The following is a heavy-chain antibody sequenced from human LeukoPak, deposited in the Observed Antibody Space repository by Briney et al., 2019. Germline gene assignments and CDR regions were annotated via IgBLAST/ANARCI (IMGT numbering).Heavy chain of an antibody. J-gene: IGHJ6*02. Sequence: ASVKVSCKASGYTFTSYDINWVRQATGQGLEWMGWMNPNSVNTGYAQKFQGRVTMTRNTSISTAYMELSSLRSEDTAVYYCARPSQASSSNTNYYYYGMDVWGQGTTVTVSS. CDR1: GYTFTSYD. D-gene: IGHD6-6*01. V-gene: IGHV1-8*01. CDR3: ARPSQASSSNTNYYYYGMDV. CDR2: MNPNSVNT.